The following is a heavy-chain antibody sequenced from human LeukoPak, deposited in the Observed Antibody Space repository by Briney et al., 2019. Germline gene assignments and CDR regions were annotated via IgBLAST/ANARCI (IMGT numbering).Heavy chain of an antibody. CDR1: GCTFSSCA. D-gene: IGHD3-10*01. Sequence: PAGSLTLSCAASGCTFSSCAMHWVRQAPGKGMERVAVISYYESNKYYSDSVKGRFTISRDNSKNTLYLQMNSLRAEDTAVYYRARGDGWFGESRGDYWGQGTLVTVSS. J-gene: IGHJ4*02. CDR2: ISYYESNK. CDR3: ARGDGWFGESRGDY. V-gene: IGHV3-30*04.